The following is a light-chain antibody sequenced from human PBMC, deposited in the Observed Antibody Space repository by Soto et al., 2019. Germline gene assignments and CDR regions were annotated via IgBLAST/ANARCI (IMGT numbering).Light chain of an antibody. CDR2: DAS. Sequence: EIVLTQSPATLSLSPGERATLSCRASQSVSSYLAWYQQKPGQAPRLLIYDASNRDTGIPARFSGSGSGTDFTLTISSLETEDFAVYYCQQHSKTITFGQGTRLEIK. CDR3: QQHSKTIT. CDR1: QSVSSY. V-gene: IGKV3-11*01. J-gene: IGKJ5*01.